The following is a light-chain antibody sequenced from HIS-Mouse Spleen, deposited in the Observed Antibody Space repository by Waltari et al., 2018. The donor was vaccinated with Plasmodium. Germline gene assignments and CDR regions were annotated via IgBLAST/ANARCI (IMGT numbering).Light chain of an antibody. CDR3: SSYTSSSTYVV. CDR2: DVS. CDR1: SSDVGGYNY. Sequence: QSALTQPASVSGSPGQSITISCTGTSSDVGGYNYVSWYQQHPGKAPKLVVYDVSNRPSGVSNRFSGSKCGNTASLTISGLQAEDEAEYYCSSYTSSSTYVVFGGGTKLTVL. J-gene: IGLJ2*01. V-gene: IGLV2-14*03.